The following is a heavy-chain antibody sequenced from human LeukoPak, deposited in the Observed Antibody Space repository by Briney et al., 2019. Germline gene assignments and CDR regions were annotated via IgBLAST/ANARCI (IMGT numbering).Heavy chain of an antibody. D-gene: IGHD2-15*01. V-gene: IGHV1-8*01. J-gene: IGHJ4*02. CDR2: MSPNSGNT. CDR1: GHTFTTYD. Sequence: GASVKVSCRASGHTFTTYDLNWVRQAPGQGLEWLGWMSPNSGNTGYAQKFQGRVTMTRDTSISTAYMELSSLRSEDTAVYYCARVRGVGKYYFDYWGQGTLVTVSS. CDR3: ARVRGVGKYYFDY.